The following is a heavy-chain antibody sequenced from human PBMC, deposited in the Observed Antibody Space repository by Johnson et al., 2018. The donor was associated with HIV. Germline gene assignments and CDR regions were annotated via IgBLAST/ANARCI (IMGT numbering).Heavy chain of an antibody. Sequence: VQLVESGGGVVRPGGSLRLSCAASGFTFHDYAMSWVRQAPGKGLEWVSGLNWNGAITGYAGSVKGRFIISRDNAKNSLYLQMNTLRAEDTALYYCARDKSGSYRGAFDVWGQGTMVTVSS. J-gene: IGHJ3*01. D-gene: IGHD1-26*01. V-gene: IGHV3-20*04. CDR3: ARDKSGSYRGAFDV. CDR1: GFTFHDYA. CDR2: LNWNGAIT.